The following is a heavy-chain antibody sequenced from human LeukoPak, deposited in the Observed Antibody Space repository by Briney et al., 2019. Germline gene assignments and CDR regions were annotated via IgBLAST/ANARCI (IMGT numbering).Heavy chain of an antibody. V-gene: IGHV1-8*03. Sequence: ASVKVSCKASGYTFTRNDINWVRQATGQGLEWMGWMNPNSGNSGYAQKFQGRVTITRDNSISTAYMELNSLTSEDTAVYYCARAISDSTGYYAYYFDSWGQGTLVTVSS. CDR2: MNPNSGNS. CDR3: ARAISDSTGYYAYYFDS. J-gene: IGHJ4*02. CDR1: GYTFTRND. D-gene: IGHD3-22*01.